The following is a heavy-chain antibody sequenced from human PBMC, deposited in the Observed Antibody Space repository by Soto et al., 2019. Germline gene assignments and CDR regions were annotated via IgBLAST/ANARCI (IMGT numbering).Heavy chain of an antibody. CDR1: GFTFSSYA. CDR3: ARGEIVVPGPLAY. V-gene: IGHV3-30-3*01. J-gene: IGHJ4*02. Sequence: PGGSLRLSCAASGFTFSSYAMHWVRQAPGKGLEWVAVISYDGSNKYYADSVKGRFTISRDNSKNTLYLQMNSLRAEDTAVYYCARGEIVVPGPLAYSGQGTPVTVSS. D-gene: IGHD3-22*01. CDR2: ISYDGSNK.